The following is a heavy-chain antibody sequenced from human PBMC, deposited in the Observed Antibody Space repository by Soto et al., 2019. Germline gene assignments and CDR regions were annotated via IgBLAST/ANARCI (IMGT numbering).Heavy chain of an antibody. D-gene: IGHD3-3*01. Sequence: GGSLRLSCAASGFTFSSYSMNWVRQAPGKGLEWVSYISSSSSTIYYADSVKGRFTISRDNAKNSLYLQMNSLRDEDTAVYYCARVQEWLLPVNYYYYGMDVWGQGTTVTVSS. V-gene: IGHV3-48*02. J-gene: IGHJ6*02. CDR1: GFTFSSYS. CDR3: ARVQEWLLPVNYYYYGMDV. CDR2: ISSSSSTI.